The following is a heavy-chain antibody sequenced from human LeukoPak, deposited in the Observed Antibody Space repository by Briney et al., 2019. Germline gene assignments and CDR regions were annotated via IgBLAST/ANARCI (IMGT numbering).Heavy chain of an antibody. CDR2: SSDYGGSA. CDR1: GITLGDFA. D-gene: IGHD5-24*01. J-gene: IGHJ2*01. Sequence: GFLRLSCAGPGITLGDFALAWVRQGSGKGLDLVSVSSDYGGSAVYADSVKGRFTVSRDNDKDSLYLQMNSMGPDDTAVYYCAKAGLRRLDGYNYRNGYWFFDLWGRGTQVSVSS. CDR3: AKAGLRRLDGYNYRNGYWFFDL. V-gene: IGHV3-43*02.